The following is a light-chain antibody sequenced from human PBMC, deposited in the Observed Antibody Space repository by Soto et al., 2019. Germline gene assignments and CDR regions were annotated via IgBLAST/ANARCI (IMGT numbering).Light chain of an antibody. V-gene: IGKV1-8*01. CDR1: QGISSY. Sequence: ASTGDRVTXTCRASQGISSYLAWYQQKPGKAPKLLIYAASTLQSGVPSRFSGSGSGTDFTLTISCLQSEDFATYYCQQYYSYPLFGGGTKVDIK. J-gene: IGKJ4*02. CDR2: AAS. CDR3: QQYYSYPL.